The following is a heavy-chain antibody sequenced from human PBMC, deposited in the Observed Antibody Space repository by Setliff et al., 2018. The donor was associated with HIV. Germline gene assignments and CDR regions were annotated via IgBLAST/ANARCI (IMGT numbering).Heavy chain of an antibody. Sequence: ASVKVSCKAAGYSFSGYALHWVRQAPGQGLEWMGRINPNSGGTNYAQKFQGRVTMTRDTSISTAYMELSRLRSDDTVVYYCATLWFGELLGAFDIWGQGTMVTVSS. D-gene: IGHD3-10*01. V-gene: IGHV1-2*05. CDR2: INPNSGGT. CDR3: ATLWFGELLGAFDI. CDR1: GYSFSGYA. J-gene: IGHJ3*02.